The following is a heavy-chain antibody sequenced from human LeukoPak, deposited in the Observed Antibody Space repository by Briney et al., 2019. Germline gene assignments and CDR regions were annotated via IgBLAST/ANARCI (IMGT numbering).Heavy chain of an antibody. D-gene: IGHD2-2*01. CDR1: GYTFTSYD. Sequence: ASVKVSCKASGYTFTSYDINWVRQATGQGLEWMGWMNPNSGNTGYAQKFQGRVTITRNTSISTAYMELSSLRSEDTAVYYCASRVVPADDAFDIWGQGTMVTVSS. V-gene: IGHV1-8*03. J-gene: IGHJ3*02. CDR2: MNPNSGNT. CDR3: ASRVVPADDAFDI.